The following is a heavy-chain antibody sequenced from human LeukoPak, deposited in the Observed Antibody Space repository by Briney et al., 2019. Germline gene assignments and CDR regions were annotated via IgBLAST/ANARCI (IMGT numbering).Heavy chain of an antibody. D-gene: IGHD6-19*01. CDR3: ARVSVAGTGGFDY. J-gene: IGHJ4*02. CDR2: ISYDGSNK. Sequence: RGSPRLSCAPSGFTLRSSGMHWVRQAPGKGLEWVAVISYDGSNKHYVDSVKGRFSISRDNPKNTVYLQMNSLRAEDTAVYYCARVSVAGTGGFDYWGQGTLVTVSS. V-gene: IGHV3-33*05. CDR1: GFTLRSSG.